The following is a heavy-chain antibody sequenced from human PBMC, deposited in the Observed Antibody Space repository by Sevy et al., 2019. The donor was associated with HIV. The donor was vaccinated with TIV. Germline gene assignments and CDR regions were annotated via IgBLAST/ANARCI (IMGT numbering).Heavy chain of an antibody. D-gene: IGHD3-10*01. Sequence: GGSLRLSCAASGFTFSKYWMSWVRQAPGKGLEWVANINQDGSEKYYVDAVKGRFTDSRDNGKNSLYLQMNSLRAEDTAVYYCARETGSSHFDYWGQGTLVTVSS. CDR1: GFTFSKYW. J-gene: IGHJ4*02. CDR2: INQDGSEK. CDR3: ARETGSSHFDY. V-gene: IGHV3-7*01.